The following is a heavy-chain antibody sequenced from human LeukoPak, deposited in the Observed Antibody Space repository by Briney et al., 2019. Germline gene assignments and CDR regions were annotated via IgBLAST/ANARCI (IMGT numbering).Heavy chain of an antibody. CDR2: INTSGSS. D-gene: IGHD1-26*01. CDR3: ARSRGGSYLFEY. Sequence: PSETLSLTCTVSGASISSGSYYWTWIRQPAGKGLEWIGRINTSGSSDYNPSLKSRVTISVDTSKNQFSLNLNSVTAADTAVYYCARSRGGSYLFEYWGQGTLVTVSS. CDR1: GASISSGSYY. V-gene: IGHV4-61*02. J-gene: IGHJ4*02.